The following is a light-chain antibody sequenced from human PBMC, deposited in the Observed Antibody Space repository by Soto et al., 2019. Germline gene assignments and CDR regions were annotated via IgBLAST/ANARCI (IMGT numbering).Light chain of an antibody. CDR1: QGISDN. CDR3: QQSNNWPYT. CDR2: GSS. J-gene: IGKJ2*01. V-gene: IGKV3-15*01. Sequence: EIVMTQSPATLSASPGERVILSCRASQGISDNLAWYQQKPGQAPRLLIYGSSTRATTIPARFSGSGSGTEFTLTISSLQSEDFAVYYCQQSNNWPYTFGQGTRVDIK.